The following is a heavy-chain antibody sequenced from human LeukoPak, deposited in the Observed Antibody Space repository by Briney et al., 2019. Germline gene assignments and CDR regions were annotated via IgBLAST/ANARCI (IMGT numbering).Heavy chain of an antibody. D-gene: IGHD5-12*01. V-gene: IGHV4-39*01. CDR1: GGSISSSSYY. J-gene: IGHJ5*02. CDR2: IYYSGSA. CDR3: ARRYSGYDYLNWFDP. Sequence: SETLSLTCTVSGGSISSSSYYWGWIRQPPGKGLEWIGSIYYSGSAYYNPSLKSRVTISVDTSKNQFSLKLSSVTAADTAVYYCARRYSGYDYLNWFDPWGQGTLVTVSS.